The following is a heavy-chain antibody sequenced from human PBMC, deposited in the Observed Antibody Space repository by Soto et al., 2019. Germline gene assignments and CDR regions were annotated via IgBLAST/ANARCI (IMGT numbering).Heavy chain of an antibody. CDR1: GFTFNSYP. CDR3: AREYSAYASADS. Sequence: GWSLRLSCAVSGFTFNSYPMHWVRQAPGKGLEWVTIISSDGRNEYYADSVKGRFTISRDNSKNTLYLQMNSLRPEDTAVYYGAREYSAYASADSWGQVALVTVSS. V-gene: IGHV3-30*04. J-gene: IGHJ4*02. D-gene: IGHD5-12*01. CDR2: ISSDGRNE.